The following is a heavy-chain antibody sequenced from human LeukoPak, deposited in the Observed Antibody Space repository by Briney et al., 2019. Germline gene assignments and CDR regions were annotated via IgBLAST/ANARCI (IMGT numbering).Heavy chain of an antibody. CDR3: SKGIEEWGRTDY. CDR2: ISHNGST. J-gene: IGHJ4*02. Sequence: SETLSLTCNISGVSVSSRSHHWGWIRQPPGKGLEWIGSISHNGSTYYNPSLRRRVTISVDKSKNQVSLKLTSVAAADTAVYYCSKGIEEWGRTDYWGQGTLVTVSS. CDR1: GVSVSSRSHH. D-gene: IGHD3-16*01. V-gene: IGHV4-39*01.